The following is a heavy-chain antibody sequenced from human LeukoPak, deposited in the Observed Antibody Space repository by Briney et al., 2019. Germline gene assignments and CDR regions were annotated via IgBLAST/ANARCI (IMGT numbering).Heavy chain of an antibody. J-gene: IGHJ6*03. CDR2: MNPNSGNT. Sequence: ASVKVPCKASGYTFTSYDINWVRQATGQGLEWMGWMNPNSGNTGYAQKFQGRVTMTRNTSISTAYMELSSLRSEDTAVCYCARGPRVVAAYCSSTSCYDYYYYYYMDVWGKGTTVTVSS. CDR3: ARGPRVVAAYCSSTSCYDYYYYYYMDV. D-gene: IGHD2-2*01. CDR1: GYTFTSYD. V-gene: IGHV1-8*01.